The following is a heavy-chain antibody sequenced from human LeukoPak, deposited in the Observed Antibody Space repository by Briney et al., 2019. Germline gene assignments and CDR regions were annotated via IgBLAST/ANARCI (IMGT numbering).Heavy chain of an antibody. D-gene: IGHD3-9*01. J-gene: IGHJ4*02. CDR2: IGGRDGGT. V-gene: IGHV3-23*01. CDR3: AKWGDYDILTGYYDSDY. CDR1: GFIFSNYA. Sequence: GASLRLSCAASGFIFSNYAMSWVRQAPGKGLEWVSAIGGRDGGTYYADSVKGRFTVSRDDPKNTLYLQMNTLRAEDTAVYYCAKWGDYDILTGYYDSDYWGQGTLVTVSS.